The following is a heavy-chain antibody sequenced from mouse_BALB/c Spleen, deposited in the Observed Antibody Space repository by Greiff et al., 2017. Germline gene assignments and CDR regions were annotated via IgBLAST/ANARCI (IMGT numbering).Heavy chain of an antibody. V-gene: IGHV5-17*02. D-gene: IGHD2-1*01. Sequence: DVMLVESGGGLVQPGGSRKLSCAASGFTFSSFGMHWVRQAPEKGLEWVAYISSGSSTIYYADTVKGRFTISRDNPKNTLFLQMTSLRSEDTAMYYCARDYGNYVPYYFDYWGQGTTLTVSS. CDR3: ARDYGNYVPYYFDY. CDR1: GFTFSSFG. CDR2: ISSGSSTI. J-gene: IGHJ2*01.